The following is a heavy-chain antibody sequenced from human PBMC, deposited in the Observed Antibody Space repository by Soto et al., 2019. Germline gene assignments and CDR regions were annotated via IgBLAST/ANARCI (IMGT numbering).Heavy chain of an antibody. CDR2: IYYSGST. D-gene: IGHD5-12*01. Sequence: SETLSLTCTVSGGSISSYYWSWIRQPPGKGLEWIGYIYYSGSTNYNPSLKSRVTISVDTSKNQFSLKLSSVTAADTAVYYCARGSGYSGYDPYDYWGQGTLVTVSS. CDR1: GGSISSYY. V-gene: IGHV4-59*01. J-gene: IGHJ4*02. CDR3: ARGSGYSGYDPYDY.